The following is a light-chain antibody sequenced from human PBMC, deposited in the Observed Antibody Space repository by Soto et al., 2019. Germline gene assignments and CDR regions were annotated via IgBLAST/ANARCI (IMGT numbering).Light chain of an antibody. CDR3: QQYGSSGVT. CDR1: QSVSSSQ. Sequence: EIVLTQSPGTLSLSPGERATLSCRASQSVSSSQLAWYQQRPGQAPRLLIYGASTRATGIADRFSGSGSGTDFTLTLSRLEPEDLAVYYCQQYGSSGVTFGPGTKVDIK. J-gene: IGKJ3*01. CDR2: GAS. V-gene: IGKV3-20*01.